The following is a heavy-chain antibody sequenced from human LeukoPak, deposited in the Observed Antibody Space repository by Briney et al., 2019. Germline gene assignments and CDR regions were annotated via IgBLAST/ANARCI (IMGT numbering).Heavy chain of an antibody. V-gene: IGHV3-30-3*01. D-gene: IGHD2-2*01. CDR3: ARGVVPGPGYGMDV. J-gene: IGHJ6*02. Sequence: GRSLRLSCAASGFTFSSYAMHWVRQAPGKGLEWVAVISYDGSNKYYADSVKGRFTISRDNSKNTLYLQMNSLRAEDTAVYYCARGVVPGPGYGMDVWGRGTTVTVSS. CDR2: ISYDGSNK. CDR1: GFTFSSYA.